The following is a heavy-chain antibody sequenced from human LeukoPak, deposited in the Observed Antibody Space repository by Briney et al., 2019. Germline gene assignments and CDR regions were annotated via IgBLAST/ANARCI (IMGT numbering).Heavy chain of an antibody. V-gene: IGHV3-48*03. CDR3: ARDHYDSYYMDV. D-gene: IGHD3-16*01. CDR1: GFTFSSYE. J-gene: IGHJ6*03. Sequence: GGSLRLSCAASGFTFSSYEMNWVRQAPGRGLEWVSYISSSGSTIYYADSVKGRFTTSRDNAKNSLYLQMNSLRAEDTAVYYCARDHYDSYYMDVWGKGPTVTVSS. CDR2: ISSSGSTI.